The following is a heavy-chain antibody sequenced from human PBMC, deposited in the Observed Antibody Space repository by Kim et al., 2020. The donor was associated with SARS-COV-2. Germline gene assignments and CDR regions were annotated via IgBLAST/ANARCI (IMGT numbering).Heavy chain of an antibody. CDR2: SNGNYR. Sequence: SNGNYRYYADSVKGRLIIYRDNAQNSLFLKINSLRAEDTAVYYCAKGAGGPWGKGTLVTVSS. D-gene: IGHD6-13*01. CDR3: AKGAGGP. J-gene: IGHJ5*02. V-gene: IGHV3-21*01.